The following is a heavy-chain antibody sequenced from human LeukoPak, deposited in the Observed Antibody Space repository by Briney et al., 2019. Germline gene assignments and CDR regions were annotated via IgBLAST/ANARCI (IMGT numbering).Heavy chain of an antibody. CDR1: GGSISSSSYY. CDR3: ARRSAFEYSSSSTGFDY. Sequence: SETLSLTCTVSGGSISSSSYYWGWIRQPRGKGLEWIGSMYYSGSTYYNRCVKSRFTISVDTSKNQFSLKLSSVTAADTAVYYCARRSAFEYSSSSTGFDYWGQGTPVTVSS. CDR2: MYYSGST. D-gene: IGHD6-6*01. J-gene: IGHJ4*02. V-gene: IGHV4-39*01.